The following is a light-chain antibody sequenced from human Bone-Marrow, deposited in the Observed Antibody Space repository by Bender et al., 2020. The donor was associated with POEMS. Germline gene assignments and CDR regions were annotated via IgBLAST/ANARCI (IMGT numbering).Light chain of an antibody. CDR1: SNDVGGSDF. V-gene: IGLV2-8*01. CDR2: EVH. Sequence: QSALTQPPSASGSPGQSVTISCTGTSNDVGGSDFVSWYQLHPGRAPKLIIFEVHERPSGVPDRFSASKSGNTASLTISGLQAEDEADYYCCSYARSSAVFGTGTKVTVL. CDR3: CSYARSSAV. J-gene: IGLJ1*01.